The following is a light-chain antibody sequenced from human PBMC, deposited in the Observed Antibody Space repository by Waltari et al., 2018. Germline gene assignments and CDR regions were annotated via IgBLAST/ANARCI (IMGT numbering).Light chain of an antibody. V-gene: IGLV3-1*01. Sequence: CWCRRGTGQSPGLVSYQEKQRPSGIPGRFSGSGSGTTATLTISGTQVGDEADYYCQTYDGTTILFGGGTKLTVL. CDR3: QTYDGTTIL. J-gene: IGLJ2*01. CDR2: QEK.